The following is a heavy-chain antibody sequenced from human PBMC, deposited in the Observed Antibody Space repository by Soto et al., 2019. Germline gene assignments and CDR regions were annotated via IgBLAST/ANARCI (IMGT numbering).Heavy chain of an antibody. V-gene: IGHV4-59*08. CDR1: GVSIMTYY. J-gene: IGHJ6*03. Sequence: SEPLSLTCSVFGVSIMTYYWSWIRQAPGKGLEWVGSLYDSGNTNYKPSLKSRVTISVDTSRNQFSLKLSSVTAADTAVYYCARGGYMDVWGKGTTVTVPS. CDR2: LYDSGNT. CDR3: ARGGYMDV. D-gene: IGHD3-16*01.